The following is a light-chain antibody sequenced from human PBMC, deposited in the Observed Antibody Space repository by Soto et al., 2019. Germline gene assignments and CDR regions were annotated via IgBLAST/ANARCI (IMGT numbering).Light chain of an antibody. J-gene: IGKJ1*01. CDR1: QGISNY. V-gene: IGKV1-27*01. CDR2: AAS. Sequence: DIPMTQSPSSLPASVGDRVTITCRASQGISNYLAWYQQKPGKVPKLLIYAASTVQSGVPSRFSGSGSGTDFTLTISSLQPEDVATYYCQKYNSAPRTFGQGTKVEIK. CDR3: QKYNSAPRT.